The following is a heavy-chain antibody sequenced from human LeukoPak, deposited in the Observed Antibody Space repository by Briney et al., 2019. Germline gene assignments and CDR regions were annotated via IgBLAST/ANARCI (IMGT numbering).Heavy chain of an antibody. CDR2: IYQSETA. J-gene: IGHJ4*02. CDR1: GGSFSGYY. V-gene: IGHV4-34*01. Sequence: PSETLSLTCAVYGGSFSGYYWSWIRQPPGKGLEWIGSIYQSETAHYNPSLKSRVTISVDTSKNQFSLKLSSVTAADTAVYYCARRLRLKRVLRYFDWLLAYFDYWGQGTLVTVSS. D-gene: IGHD3-9*01. CDR3: ARRLRLKRVLRYFDWLLAYFDY.